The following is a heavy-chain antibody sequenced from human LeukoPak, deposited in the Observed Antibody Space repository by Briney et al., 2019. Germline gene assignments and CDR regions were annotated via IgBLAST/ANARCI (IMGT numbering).Heavy chain of an antibody. CDR1: GFTFSSYW. V-gene: IGHV3-74*01. J-gene: IGHJ4*02. Sequence: GGSLRLSCAASGFTFSSYWMHWVRQAPGKGLVWVSRINSDGSSTNYANSVKGRFTISRDNAKNTVYLQMNRLRAEDTAVYYCATSTYCSGGSCLPRTFQYWGQGTLVTVSS. CDR3: ATSTYCSGGSCLPRTFQY. CDR2: INSDGSST. D-gene: IGHD2-15*01.